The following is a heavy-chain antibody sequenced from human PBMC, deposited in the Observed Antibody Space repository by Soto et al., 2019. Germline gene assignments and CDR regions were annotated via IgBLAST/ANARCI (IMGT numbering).Heavy chain of an antibody. D-gene: IGHD3-10*01. CDR3: ATGLRTGNYGMDV. J-gene: IGHJ6*02. CDR1: GGTFSNDA. V-gene: IGHV1-69*01. CDR2: IIPIFGTT. Sequence: QEQLVQAGAEVKKPGSSVRISCRASGGTFSNDAVSWVRQAPGQGLQWMGGIIPIFGTTHYAQKFQGRVTITANESTATAYMELRSVPSEDTAVYYCATGLRTGNYGMDVWGQGTEVTVSS.